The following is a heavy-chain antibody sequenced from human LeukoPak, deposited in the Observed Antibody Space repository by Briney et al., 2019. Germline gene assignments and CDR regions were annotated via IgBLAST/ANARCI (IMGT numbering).Heavy chain of an antibody. CDR3: ARELEVRGVIITRNWSDP. J-gene: IGHJ5*02. V-gene: IGHV1-69*01. CDR1: GGTFSSYA. CDR2: IIPIFGTA. D-gene: IGHD3-10*01. Sequence: SVKVSCKASGGTFSSYAISWVRQAPGQGLEWMGGIIPIFGTANYAQKFQGRVTITADESTSTAYMELSSLRSEDTAVYYCARELEVRGVIITRNWSDPWGQGTLVTVSS.